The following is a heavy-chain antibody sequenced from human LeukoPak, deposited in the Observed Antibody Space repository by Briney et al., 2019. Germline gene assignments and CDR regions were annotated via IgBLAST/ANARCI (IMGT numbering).Heavy chain of an antibody. D-gene: IGHD2-2*01. J-gene: IGHJ5*02. V-gene: IGHV1-2*02. CDR2: INPNSGDT. CDR3: AREKYQLLRNWFDP. CDR1: GYTFTGYY. Sequence: ASVKVSCKTSGYTFTGYYMHWVRQAPGQGLEWMGWINPNSGDTNYAQKFQGRVTMTRDTSISTAYMELSRLRSDDTAVYYCAREKYQLLRNWFDPWGQGTLVTVSS.